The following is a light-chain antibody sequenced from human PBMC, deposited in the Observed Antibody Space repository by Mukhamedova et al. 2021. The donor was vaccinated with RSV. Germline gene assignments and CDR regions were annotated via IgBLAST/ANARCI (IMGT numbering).Light chain of an antibody. J-gene: IGKJ1*01. CDR1: QSISSW. Sequence: TWGASQSISSWLAWYQQKPGKAPKLLIYKASSLESGVPSRFSGSGSGTEFTLTISSLQPDDFATYYCQQYNSYSRQFGQGTNVEIK. V-gene: IGKV1-5*03. CDR2: KAS. CDR3: QQYNSYSRQ.